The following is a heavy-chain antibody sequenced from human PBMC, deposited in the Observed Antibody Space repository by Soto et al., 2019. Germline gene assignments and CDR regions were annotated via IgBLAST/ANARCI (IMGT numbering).Heavy chain of an antibody. CDR1: GGTFSSYA. CDR2: IIPIFGTA. CDR3: ATPREEMATIEAWFFDY. J-gene: IGHJ4*02. D-gene: IGHD5-12*01. V-gene: IGHV1-69*13. Sequence: SVKVSCKASGGTFSSYAISWVRQAPGQGLEWMGGIIPIFGTANYAQKFQGRVTITADESTSTAYMELSSLRSEDTAVYYCATPREEMATIEAWFFDYWGQGTLVTVSS.